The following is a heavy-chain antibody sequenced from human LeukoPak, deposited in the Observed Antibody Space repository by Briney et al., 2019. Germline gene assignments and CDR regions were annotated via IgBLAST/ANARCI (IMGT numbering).Heavy chain of an antibody. Sequence: GGSLRLSCEASGFIFNHYALHWVRQAPHKGLEWVAVIWSDGTNRYYADSVKGRFSIFRDDSQKRVFLQMNSLRAEGTAVYYCVRDAQRGFDYSNSLQYWGQGALVTVSS. D-gene: IGHD4-11*01. CDR3: VRDAQRGFDYSNSLQY. CDR2: IWSDGTNR. J-gene: IGHJ4*02. CDR1: GFIFNHYA. V-gene: IGHV3-33*01.